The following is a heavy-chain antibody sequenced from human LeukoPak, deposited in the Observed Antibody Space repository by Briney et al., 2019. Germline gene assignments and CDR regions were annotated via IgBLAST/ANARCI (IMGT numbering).Heavy chain of an antibody. J-gene: IGHJ4*02. V-gene: IGHV3-21*01. Sequence: ETLSLTCAVSGVSLNGYYWGWIRQTPGKGLEWVSSISSSSSYIYYADSVKGRFTISRDNAKNSLYLQMNSLRAEDTAVYYCARILVVFDYWGQGTLVTVSS. D-gene: IGHD2-15*01. CDR2: ISSSSSYI. CDR1: GVSLNGYY. CDR3: ARILVVFDY.